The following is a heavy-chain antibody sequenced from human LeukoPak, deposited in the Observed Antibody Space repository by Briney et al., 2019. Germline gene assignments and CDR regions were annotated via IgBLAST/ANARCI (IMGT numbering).Heavy chain of an antibody. Sequence: GGSLRLSCTVSGFTVSSNSMSWVRQAPGKVLEWVAFIRYDGSKKYYADSVKGRFTISRDNSKNTLYLQMNSLRAEDTAMYYCANGPHYNILTGFYKVRSHLDYWGQGTLVTVSS. D-gene: IGHD3-9*01. CDR1: GFTVSSNS. V-gene: IGHV3-30*02. CDR3: ANGPHYNILTGFYKVRSHLDY. J-gene: IGHJ4*02. CDR2: IRYDGSKK.